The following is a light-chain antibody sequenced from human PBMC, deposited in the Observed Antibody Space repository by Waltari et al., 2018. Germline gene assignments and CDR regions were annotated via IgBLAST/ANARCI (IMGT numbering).Light chain of an antibody. CDR2: DVN. CDR1: SSDVGGSNS. J-gene: IGLJ2*01. V-gene: IGLV2-14*03. CDR3: TSFTSSSTIV. Sequence: QSALTQPASVSGSPGQSITISCTGSSSDVGGSNSVSWYQQHPGKAPKLMISDVNKRPSGVSNRFSGSKSDNTASLTISGLQAEDEAHYYCTSFTSSSTIVFGGGTKLTVL.